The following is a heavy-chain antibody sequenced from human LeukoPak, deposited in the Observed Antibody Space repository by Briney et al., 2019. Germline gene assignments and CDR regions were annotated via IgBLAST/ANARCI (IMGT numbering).Heavy chain of an antibody. J-gene: IGHJ4*02. CDR2: IYYSGST. Sequence: SQTLSLTCTVSGGSISSGGYYWSWIRQHPGKGLEWIGYIYYSGSTYYNPSLKSRVTISIDTSKNQFSLKLSSVTAADTAVYYCARRSLDSSGYYRFDYWGQGTLVTVSS. CDR1: GGSISSGGYY. D-gene: IGHD3-22*01. CDR3: ARRSLDSSGYYRFDY. V-gene: IGHV4-31*03.